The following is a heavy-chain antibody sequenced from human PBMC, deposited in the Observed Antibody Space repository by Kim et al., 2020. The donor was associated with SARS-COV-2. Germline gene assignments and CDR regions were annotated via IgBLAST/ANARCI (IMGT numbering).Heavy chain of an antibody. V-gene: IGHV3-21*01. CDR1: GFTFSSYT. CDR3: ARVTTSQAFDI. Sequence: GGSLRLSCAASGFTFSSYTMNWVRQAPGKGLEWVSSISSSSSYIYYADSVKGRFTISRDNAKNSLYLQMNSLRAEDTAVYYCARVTTSQAFDIWGQGTMVTVSS. CDR2: ISSSSSYI. J-gene: IGHJ3*02. D-gene: IGHD4-17*01.